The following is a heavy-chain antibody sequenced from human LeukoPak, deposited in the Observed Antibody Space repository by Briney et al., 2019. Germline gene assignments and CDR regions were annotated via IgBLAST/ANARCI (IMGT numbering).Heavy chain of an antibody. D-gene: IGHD3-3*01. J-gene: IGHJ4*02. CDR2: IYHSGST. CDR1: GYSISSGYY. V-gene: IGHV4-38-2*02. CDR3: ARVVFGVVTSSFAY. Sequence: KPSETLSLTCTVSGYSISSGYYWGWIRQPPGKGLEWIGSIYHSGSTYYNPSLKSRVTISVDTSKNQFSLKLSSVTAADTAAYYCARVVFGVVTSSFAYWGQGTLVTVSS.